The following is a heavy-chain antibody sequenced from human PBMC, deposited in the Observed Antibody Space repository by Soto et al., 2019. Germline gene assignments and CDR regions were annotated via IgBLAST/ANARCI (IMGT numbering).Heavy chain of an antibody. CDR2: ISGSGGST. CDR1: GFTFSSYA. Sequence: GSLRLSCAASGFTFSSYAMSWVRQAPGKGLEWVSAISGSGGSTYYADSVKGRFTISRDNSKNTLYLQMNSLRAEDTAVYYCANSGYSYGFRGAFDIWGQGTMVTVSS. J-gene: IGHJ3*02. CDR3: ANSGYSYGFRGAFDI. D-gene: IGHD5-18*01. V-gene: IGHV3-23*01.